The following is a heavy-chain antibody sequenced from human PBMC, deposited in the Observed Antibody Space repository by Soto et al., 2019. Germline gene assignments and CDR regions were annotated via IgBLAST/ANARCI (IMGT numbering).Heavy chain of an antibody. Sequence: ASVKVSCKASGYTFTSYAMHWVRQAPGQRLEWMGWINAGNGNTKYSQKFQGRVTITRDTSASTAYMELSSLRSEDTAVYYCASLPAADYYYYYMDFWGKGTTVTVSS. CDR3: ASLPAADYYYYYMDF. J-gene: IGHJ6*03. CDR2: INAGNGNT. D-gene: IGHD2-2*01. V-gene: IGHV1-3*01. CDR1: GYTFTSYA.